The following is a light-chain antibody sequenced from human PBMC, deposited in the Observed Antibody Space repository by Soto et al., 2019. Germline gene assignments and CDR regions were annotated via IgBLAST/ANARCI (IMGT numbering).Light chain of an antibody. CDR3: SSFTDTGTVM. V-gene: IGLV2-14*03. J-gene: IGLJ3*02. CDR1: SSDVGAYHS. CDR2: DVS. Sequence: QSALTQPASVSGSPGQSFTISCTGTSSDVGAYHSVSWYQQHPGKAPKLIIFDVSNRPSGVSNRFSGSKSGNTASLTISGLQAEDEADYYCSSFTDTGTVMFGGGTTVTVL.